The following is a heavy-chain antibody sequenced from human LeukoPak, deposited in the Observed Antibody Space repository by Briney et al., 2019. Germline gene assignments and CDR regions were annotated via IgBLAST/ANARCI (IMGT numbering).Heavy chain of an antibody. V-gene: IGHV3-49*03. CDR3: TRGFSYGYY. D-gene: IGHD5-18*01. Sequence: GGSLRLSCTSSGFTFGDYALNWFRQAPGKGLEWVAFIRSKTYGGTTEYAASVKGRFTISRDDSKSIAYLQMNSLKTVDTAVYYCTRGFSYGYYWGQGTLVTVSS. J-gene: IGHJ4*02. CDR2: IRSKTYGGTT. CDR1: GFTFGDYA.